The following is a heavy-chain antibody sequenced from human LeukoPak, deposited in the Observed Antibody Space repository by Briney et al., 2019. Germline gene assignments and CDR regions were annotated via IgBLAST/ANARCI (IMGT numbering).Heavy chain of an antibody. D-gene: IGHD5-24*01. CDR1: GGSISSYY. CDR2: IYYSGST. Sequence: PSETLSLTCTVSGGSISSYYWSWIRQPPGKGLEWIGYIYYSGSTNYNPSLKSRVTISVDTSKNQFSLKLSSLTAADTAVYYCARGEMATPGFYFDYWGQGTLVTVSS. J-gene: IGHJ4*02. V-gene: IGHV4-59*01. CDR3: ARGEMATPGFYFDY.